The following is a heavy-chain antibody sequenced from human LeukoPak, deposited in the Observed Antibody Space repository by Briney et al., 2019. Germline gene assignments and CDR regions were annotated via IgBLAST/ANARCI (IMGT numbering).Heavy chain of an antibody. D-gene: IGHD3-3*01. CDR3: ARAIYGDPLDL. J-gene: IGHJ5*02. V-gene: IGHV1-2*02. CDR1: GYNFSAYY. CDR2: MSPNTGDA. Sequence: GASVKVSYKPSGYNFSAYYFHWVRQAPGQGLEWRGWMSPNTGDANYAHNFRRRVAITRDPSITTAYLDLTSLGSGDTPIYYRARAIYGDPLDLWGQGTIVSVGS.